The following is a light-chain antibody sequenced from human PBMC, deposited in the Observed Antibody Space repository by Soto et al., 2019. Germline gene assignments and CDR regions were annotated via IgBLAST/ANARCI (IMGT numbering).Light chain of an antibody. J-gene: IGLJ2*01. V-gene: IGLV2-14*01. CDR1: SSDVGGYND. CDR3: SSYASSNTQV. CDR2: DVS. Sequence: QSALTQPASVSGSPGQSITVSCIGTSSDVGGYNDVSWYQQHPGKAPKLMIHDVSDRPSGVSIRFSGSKSGNTASLTISGLQAEDEAYYYCSSYASSNTQVFGGGTKLTVL.